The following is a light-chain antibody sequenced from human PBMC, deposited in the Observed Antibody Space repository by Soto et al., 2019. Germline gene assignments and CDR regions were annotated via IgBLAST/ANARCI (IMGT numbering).Light chain of an antibody. Sequence: IVMTHSPATLSVSPGERATLSCRASQSVSSNLAWYQQKPGQAPRLLIYGASTRATGIPARFSGSGSGTEFTLTISSLQSEDFAVYYCQQYYEWPITFGQGTRLEIK. J-gene: IGKJ5*01. CDR3: QQYYEWPIT. CDR1: QSVSSN. CDR2: GAS. V-gene: IGKV3-15*01.